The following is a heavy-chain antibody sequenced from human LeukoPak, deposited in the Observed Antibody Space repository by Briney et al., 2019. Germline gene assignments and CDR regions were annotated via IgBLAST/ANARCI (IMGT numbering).Heavy chain of an antibody. CDR1: GYNFIDYY. CDR2: INPNSGGT. CDR3: ARGVVAATFYYYMDV. D-gene: IGHD2-15*01. J-gene: IGHJ6*03. Sequence: ASVKVSCKASGYNFIDYYMNWVRQAPGQGPEWMGWINPNSGGTKYAQKFQGRVTMTRDTSISTAYMELSRLRSDDTAVYYCARGVVAATFYYYMDVWGKGTTVTVSS. V-gene: IGHV1-2*02.